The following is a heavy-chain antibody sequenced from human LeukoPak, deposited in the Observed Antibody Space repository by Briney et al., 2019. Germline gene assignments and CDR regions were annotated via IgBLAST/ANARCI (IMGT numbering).Heavy chain of an antibody. CDR2: ISYDGSNK. CDR1: GFTFSSYG. D-gene: IGHD1-7*01. CDR3: AKDAGNSYMDV. J-gene: IGHJ6*03. Sequence: PGGSLRLSCAASGFTFSSYGMHWVRQAPGKGLEWVAVISYDGSNKYYADSVKGRFTISRDNSKNTLYLQMNSLRAEDTAVYYCAKDAGNSYMDVWGKGTTVTVSS. V-gene: IGHV3-30*18.